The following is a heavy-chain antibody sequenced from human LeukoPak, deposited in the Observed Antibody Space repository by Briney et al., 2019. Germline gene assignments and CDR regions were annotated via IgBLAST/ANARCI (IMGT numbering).Heavy chain of an antibody. CDR3: ARPTPFDI. J-gene: IGHJ3*02. CDR2: IYYSGST. V-gene: IGHV4-39*01. Sequence: ASQTLSLTCTVSGGSISSGGYYWGWIRQPPGKGLEWIGSIYYSGSTYYNPSLKSRVTISVDTSKNQFSLKLSSVTAADTAVYYCARPTPFDIWGQGTMVTVSS. CDR1: GGSISSGGYY.